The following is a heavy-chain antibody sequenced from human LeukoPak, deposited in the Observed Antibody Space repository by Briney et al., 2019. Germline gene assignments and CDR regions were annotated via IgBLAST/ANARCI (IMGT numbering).Heavy chain of an antibody. D-gene: IGHD2-15*01. CDR1: GFTFSSYA. J-gene: IGHJ4*02. Sequence: PGGSLRLSCAASGFTFSSYAMHWVRQAPGKGLEWVAVISYDGSNKYHADSVKGRFTISRDNSKNTLYLQMNSLRAEGTPVYYCARDHCSPGTCLGGHWGQGTLVTVSS. V-gene: IGHV3-30-3*01. CDR2: ISYDGSNK. CDR3: ARDHCSPGTCLGGH.